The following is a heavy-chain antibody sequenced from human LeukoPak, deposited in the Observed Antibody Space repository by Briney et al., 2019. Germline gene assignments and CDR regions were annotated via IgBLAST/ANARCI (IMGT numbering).Heavy chain of an antibody. J-gene: IGHJ4*02. CDR1: GFTFSIYA. CDR2: ISGSGGST. Sequence: QTGGSLRLSCAASGFTFSIYAMSWVRQAPGKGLEWVSAISGSGGSTYYADSVEGRFTISRDNSKNTLYLQMNSLRAEDTAVYYCASCSSRWLDYWGQGTLVTVSS. V-gene: IGHV3-23*01. CDR3: ASCSSRWLDY. D-gene: IGHD6-19*01.